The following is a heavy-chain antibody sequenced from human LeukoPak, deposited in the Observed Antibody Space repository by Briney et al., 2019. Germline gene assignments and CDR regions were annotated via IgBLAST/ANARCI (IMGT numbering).Heavy chain of an antibody. CDR1: GFTFSSYA. CDR2: ISGSGGNT. Sequence: GGSLRLSCAASGFTFSSYAMSWVRQAPGKGLEWVSSISGSGGNTYYADSVKGRFTISRDNSKDTLYMQMNSLRAEDTAVYYCAKLETHFDYWGQGTLVTVSS. CDR3: AKLETHFDY. J-gene: IGHJ4*02. V-gene: IGHV3-23*01. D-gene: IGHD4-23*01.